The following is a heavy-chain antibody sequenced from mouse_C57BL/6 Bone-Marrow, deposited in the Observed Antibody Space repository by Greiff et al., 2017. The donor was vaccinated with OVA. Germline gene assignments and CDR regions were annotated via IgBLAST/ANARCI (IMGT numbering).Heavy chain of an antibody. CDR1: GFSLTSYG. CDR2: IWRGGST. V-gene: IGHV2-5*01. J-gene: IGHJ3*01. D-gene: IGHD3-2*02. Sequence: VQLQQSGPGLVQPSQCLSITCTVSGFSLTSYGVHWVRQSPGKGLEWLGVIWRGGSTDYNAAFMSRLSITNDNSKSQVFFKMNSLQADDTAIYYCAKKGENSSGYFAYWGQGTLVTVSA. CDR3: AKKGENSSGYFAY.